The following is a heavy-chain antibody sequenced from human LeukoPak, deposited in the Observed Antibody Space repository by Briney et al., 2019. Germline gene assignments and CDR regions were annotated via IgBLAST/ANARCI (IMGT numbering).Heavy chain of an antibody. CDR3: ARDSAGLLEYFQH. CDR2: ISASGGTT. V-gene: IGHV3-23*01. CDR1: AFTFTNYA. D-gene: IGHD1-14*01. J-gene: IGHJ1*01. Sequence: GGSLRLSCAASAFTFTNYAMSWVRQAPGKGLEWVSAISASGGTTYYADSVKGRFTISRDNSKNTVYMQMNSLRAEDTAVYYCARDSAGLLEYFQHWGQGTLVSASP.